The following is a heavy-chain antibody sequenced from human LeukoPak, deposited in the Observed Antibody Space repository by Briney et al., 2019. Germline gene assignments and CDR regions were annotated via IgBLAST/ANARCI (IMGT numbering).Heavy chain of an antibody. D-gene: IGHD2-15*01. Sequence: GESLKISCKGSGYRVTSYWIGWVRQMPGKGLEWMGIIYPSDSDTRYSPSFQGQVSISADKSISAAYLQWSSLKASDTAMYYCARLGYCSGGSCYSVGSWFDPWGQGTLVTVSS. CDR3: ARLGYCSGGSCYSVGSWFDP. V-gene: IGHV5-51*01. J-gene: IGHJ5*02. CDR1: GYRVTSYW. CDR2: IYPSDSDT.